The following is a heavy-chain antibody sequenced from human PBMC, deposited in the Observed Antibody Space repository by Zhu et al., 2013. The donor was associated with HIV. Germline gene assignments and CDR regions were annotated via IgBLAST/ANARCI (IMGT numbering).Heavy chain of an antibody. D-gene: IGHD2-8*01. V-gene: IGHV1-18*01. Sequence: QVQLVQSGAEVKKPGASVKVSCKASGFTFTSYAFNWVRQAPGQGLEWMGWISASNGNTKYAERVQDRVTMTTDTLNDYSLHGIEEPDIRRHGLYFCARVPCTNHNCAYANWIDPWGTGTLVTVSS. CDR2: ISASNGNT. CDR1: GFTFTSYA. CDR3: ARVPCTNHNCAYANWIDP. J-gene: IGHJ5*02.